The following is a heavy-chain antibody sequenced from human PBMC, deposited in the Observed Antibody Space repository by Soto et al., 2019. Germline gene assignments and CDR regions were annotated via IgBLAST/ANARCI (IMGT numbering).Heavy chain of an antibody. D-gene: IGHD5-12*01. Sequence: GGSLRLSCAASGFTFSSYAMTWVRQAPGKGLEWVSAISYSGVSTYYADSVKGRFTISRDSSENTLSLQMNSLRVDDTAVYYCAGTRGYSDYDLGYRGQRSL. J-gene: IGHJ4*02. V-gene: IGHV3-23*01. CDR2: ISYSGVST. CDR3: AGTRGYSDYDLGY. CDR1: GFTFSSYA.